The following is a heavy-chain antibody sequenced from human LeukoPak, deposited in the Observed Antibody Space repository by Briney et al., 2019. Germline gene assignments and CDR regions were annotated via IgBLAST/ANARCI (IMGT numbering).Heavy chain of an antibody. V-gene: IGHV4-39*01. CDR3: ARNEWELNFDY. CDR1: GGSISSSSYY. CDR2: IYYSGST. J-gene: IGHJ4*02. D-gene: IGHD1-26*01. Sequence: SETLSLTCTVSGGSISSSSYYWGWIRQPPGKGLEWIGSIYYSGSTYYNPSLKSRVTISVDTSKNQFSLKLSSVTAADTAVYYGARNEWELNFDYWGQGTLVTVSS.